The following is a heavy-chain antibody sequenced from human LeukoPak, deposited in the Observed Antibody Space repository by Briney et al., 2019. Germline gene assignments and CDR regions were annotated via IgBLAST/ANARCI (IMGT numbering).Heavy chain of an antibody. D-gene: IGHD2-15*01. Sequence: GESLKISCKGSGYSFTSYWISWVRQMPGKGLEWMGRIDPSDSYTNYSPSFQGHVTISADKPISTAYLQWSSLKASDTAMYYFARHEIGRYCCGGYVYHWDNWFHPWGQGTLVTVSS. CDR3: ARHEIGRYCCGGYVYHWDNWFHP. J-gene: IGHJ5*02. V-gene: IGHV5-10-1*01. CDR2: IDPSDSYT. CDR1: GYSFTSYW.